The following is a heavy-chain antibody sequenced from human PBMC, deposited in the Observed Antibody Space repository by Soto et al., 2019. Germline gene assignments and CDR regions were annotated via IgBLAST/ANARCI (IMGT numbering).Heavy chain of an antibody. D-gene: IGHD2-2*02. CDR3: ARFVRSCSGTTCYTREDV. J-gene: IGHJ6*02. Sequence: SETLSLTCTVSGGSVSIDTHYWSWIRQPPGKRLEWIGFIYSSGSTNYNPSLKSRVTMSVDTSKNQFSLKLRSVIVADMAVYHCARFVRSCSGTTCYTREDVWGQGTTVTVSS. CDR2: IYSSGST. CDR1: GGSVSIDTHY. V-gene: IGHV4-61*01.